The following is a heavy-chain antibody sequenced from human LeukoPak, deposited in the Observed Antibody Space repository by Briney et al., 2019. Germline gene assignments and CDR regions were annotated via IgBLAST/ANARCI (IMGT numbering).Heavy chain of an antibody. D-gene: IGHD2-2*01. CDR2: IIPIFGTA. CDR3: ARERPYCSSTSCYLRKYNWFDP. Sequence: ASVKVSCKTSGGTFSSYAIRWVRQAPAQGLEWMGGIIPIFGTANYAQKFQGRVTITTDESTSTAYMELSSLRSEDTAVYYCARERPYCSSTSCYLRKYNWFDPWGQGTLVTVSS. J-gene: IGHJ5*02. CDR1: GGTFSSYA. V-gene: IGHV1-69*05.